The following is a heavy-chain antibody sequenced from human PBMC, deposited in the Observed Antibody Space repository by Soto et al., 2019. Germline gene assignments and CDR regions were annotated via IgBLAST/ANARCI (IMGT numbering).Heavy chain of an antibody. CDR3: ARGYSYGQNFDY. Sequence: SVKVSCKASGGTFSSYAISWVRQAPGQGLEWMGGIIPIFGTANYAQKFQGRVAITADESTSTAYMELSSLRSEDTAVYYCARGYSYGQNFDYWGQGTLVTVSS. CDR2: IIPIFGTA. D-gene: IGHD5-18*01. CDR1: GGTFSSYA. V-gene: IGHV1-69*13. J-gene: IGHJ4*02.